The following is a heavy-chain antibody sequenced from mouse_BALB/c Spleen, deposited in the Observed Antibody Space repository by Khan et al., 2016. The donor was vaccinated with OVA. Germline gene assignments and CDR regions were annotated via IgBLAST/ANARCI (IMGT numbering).Heavy chain of an antibody. CDR1: GFSFSSYS. CDR3: ASNLAGSFAY. CDR2: ISSGGDYT. D-gene: IGHD1-1*01. J-gene: IGHJ3*01. Sequence: EVQLVESGGDLVKPGGSLKLSCAASGFSFSSYSMPWVRQTPDKRLEWVASISSGGDYTYYPDIVKGLFTISRGKAKNTLNIQMSSLTSEDSAVYYCASNLAGSFAYWGQGTLVTVSA. V-gene: IGHV5-6*01.